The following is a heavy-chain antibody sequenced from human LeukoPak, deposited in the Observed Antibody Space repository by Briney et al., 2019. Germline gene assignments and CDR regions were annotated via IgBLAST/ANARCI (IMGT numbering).Heavy chain of an antibody. V-gene: IGHV3-21*01. CDR2: ISSSSSYI. Sequence: GGSPRLSCAASGFTFSSYSMNWVRQAPGKGLEWVSSISSSSSYISYADSVKGRFTISRDNAKNSLHLQMNSLRAEDTAVYYCARDGITMIVPRAFDIWGQGTMVTVSS. D-gene: IGHD3-22*01. CDR1: GFTFSSYS. J-gene: IGHJ3*02. CDR3: ARDGITMIVPRAFDI.